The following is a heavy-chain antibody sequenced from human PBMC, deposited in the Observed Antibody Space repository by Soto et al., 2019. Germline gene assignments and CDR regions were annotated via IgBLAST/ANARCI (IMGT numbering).Heavy chain of an antibody. CDR1: GFICSSYD. CDR2: ILVGGST. Sequence: GGSVRLSCAVSGFICSSYDMSWVRQAPGKGLEWVSTILVGGSTHYEDSVKGRFTISRDTSKNTVYLQMNSLTAGDTAVYYCAKETATGGGAFEIYGQGTMVTVSS. J-gene: IGHJ3*02. V-gene: IGHV3-23*01. D-gene: IGHD2-8*02. CDR3: AKETATGGGAFEI.